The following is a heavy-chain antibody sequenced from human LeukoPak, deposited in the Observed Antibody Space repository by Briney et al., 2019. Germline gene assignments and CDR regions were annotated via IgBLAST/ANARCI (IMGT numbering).Heavy chain of an antibody. J-gene: IGHJ4*02. CDR1: GGTFSNYV. Sequence: SVKVSCKASGGTFSNYVISWVRQAPGQGLEWMGSIIPIFGTTNYAQRFQDRVTFTADKSTGSAYIELRGLRSEDTAVYYCVRDRSLSDNFWSGYSKYYFDYWGQGTLLTVSS. D-gene: IGHD3-3*01. CDR2: IIPIFGTT. V-gene: IGHV1-69*06. CDR3: VRDRSLSDNFWSGYSKYYFDY.